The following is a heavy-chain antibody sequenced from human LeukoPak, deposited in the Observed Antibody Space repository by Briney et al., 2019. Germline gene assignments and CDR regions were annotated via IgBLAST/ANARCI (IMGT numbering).Heavy chain of an antibody. V-gene: IGHV3-74*01. J-gene: IGHJ4*02. CDR1: GFSFSGHW. Sequence: PGGSLRLYCTASGFSFSGHWMHWARQLPGKGLVWVSRISPTGSTTSYADSVKGRFTVSRDNAKNTLYLQVNNLRAEDTAVYYCARDGVAAGIYFDYWGQGTLVTVSS. D-gene: IGHD6-13*01. CDR3: ARDGVAAGIYFDY. CDR2: ISPTGSTT.